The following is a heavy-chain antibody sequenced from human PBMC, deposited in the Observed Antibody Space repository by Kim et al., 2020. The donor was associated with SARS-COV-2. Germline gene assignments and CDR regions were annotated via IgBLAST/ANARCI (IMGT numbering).Heavy chain of an antibody. V-gene: IGHV4-39*07. CDR2: IYYSGST. Sequence: SETLSLTCSVSSGPISSGSHYWGWIRQPPGKGLEWIGSIYYSGSTYYNPSLKSRVTISVDTSKNQFSLKVYSVTAADTAVYYCARKFVYDSSDYWGGYFAPWGQGTQVTVSS. CDR1: SGPISSGSHY. CDR3: ARKFVYDSSDYWGGYFAP. D-gene: IGHD3-22*01. J-gene: IGHJ5*02.